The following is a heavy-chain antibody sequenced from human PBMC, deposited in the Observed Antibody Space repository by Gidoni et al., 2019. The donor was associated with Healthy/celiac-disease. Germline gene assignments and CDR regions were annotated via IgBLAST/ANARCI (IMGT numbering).Heavy chain of an antibody. Sequence: QVHLQESGPGLVKPSQTLSLTCPVSGGSISSGDYYWSWIRQPPGKGLEWIGYIYYSGSTYYNPSLKSRVTIAGDTSKNQFSLKLSSVTAADTAVYYCARSHPYQLPPLYYYYGMDVWGQGTTVTVSS. D-gene: IGHD2-2*01. CDR2: IYYSGST. V-gene: IGHV4-30-4*01. CDR3: ARSHPYQLPPLYYYYGMDV. CDR1: GGSISSGDYY. J-gene: IGHJ6*02.